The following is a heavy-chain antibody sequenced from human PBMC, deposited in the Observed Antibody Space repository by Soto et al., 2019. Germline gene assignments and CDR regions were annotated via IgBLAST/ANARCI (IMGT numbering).Heavy chain of an antibody. CDR2: IDPSDSYT. D-gene: IGHD5-12*01. CDR3: ARERWLQSYYYYGMDV. Sequence: SGESLKISCKGSGYSFTSYWISWVRQMPGKGLEWMGRIDPSDSYTNYSPSFQGHVTISADKSISTAYLQWSSLKASDTAMYYCARERWLQSYYYYGMDVWGQGTTVTVSS. V-gene: IGHV5-10-1*01. CDR1: GYSFTSYW. J-gene: IGHJ6*02.